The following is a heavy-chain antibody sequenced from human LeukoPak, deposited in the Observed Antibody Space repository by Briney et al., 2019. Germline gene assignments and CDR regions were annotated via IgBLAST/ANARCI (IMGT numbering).Heavy chain of an antibody. CDR3: AADSSGYYYEGY. CDR1: GYTFTSYA. J-gene: IGHJ4*02. CDR2: IIPIFGTA. D-gene: IGHD3-22*01. Sequence: ASVKVSCKASGYTFTSYAMNWVRQAPGQGLEWMGGIIPIFGTANYAQKFQGRVTITADESTSTAYMELSSLRSEDTAVYYCAADSSGYYYEGYWGQGTLVTVSS. V-gene: IGHV1-69*13.